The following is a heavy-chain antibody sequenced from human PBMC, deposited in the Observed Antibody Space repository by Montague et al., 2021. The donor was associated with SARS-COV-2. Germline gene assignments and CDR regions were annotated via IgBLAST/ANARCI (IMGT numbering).Heavy chain of an antibody. Sequence: SETLSLTCVVSGDSISTDNWWTWVRLPPGKGLEWVGEIYHTGSTKYKPSLKSRVTMSVDTSKNQSSLKLSSVTAADTALYYCARDRPRSYYYGSGTYTWGGYGMDVWGQGTTVTVSS. D-gene: IGHD3-10*01. CDR2: IYHTGST. CDR1: GDSISTDNW. V-gene: IGHV4-4*02. CDR3: ARDRPRSYYYGSGTYTWGGYGMDV. J-gene: IGHJ6*02.